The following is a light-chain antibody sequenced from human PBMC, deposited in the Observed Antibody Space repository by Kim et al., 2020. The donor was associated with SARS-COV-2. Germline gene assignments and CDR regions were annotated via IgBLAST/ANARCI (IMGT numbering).Light chain of an antibody. Sequence: LSPGERATLSCRATQTVNHNDLAWYQHNPGQAPRLLIYDASPRAPGIPDRFSGSGSGTDFTLTISRLEPEDVAVYYCQQYGRSAAFGQGTKVDIK. CDR2: DAS. V-gene: IGKV3-20*01. J-gene: IGKJ1*01. CDR1: QTVNHND. CDR3: QQYGRSAA.